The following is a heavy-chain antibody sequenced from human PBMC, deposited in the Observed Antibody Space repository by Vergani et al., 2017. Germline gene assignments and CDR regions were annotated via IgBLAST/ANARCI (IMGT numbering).Heavy chain of an antibody. Sequence: QVQLVQSGAEVKKPGASVKVSCKASGYTFTSYGISWVRPAPGQGLEWMGWISAYTGNTNSAQKLQGSVTITADTSTSTAYMELRSLRSDDTAVYYCARGADIVVVLAAPYYYYYYGMDVWGQGTTVTVSS. CDR1: GYTFTSYG. D-gene: IGHD2-2*01. J-gene: IGHJ6*02. CDR3: ARGADIVVVLAAPYYYYYYGMDV. CDR2: ISAYTGNT. V-gene: IGHV1-18*04.